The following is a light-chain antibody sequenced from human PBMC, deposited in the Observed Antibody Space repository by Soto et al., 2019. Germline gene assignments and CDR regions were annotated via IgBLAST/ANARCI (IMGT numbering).Light chain of an antibody. CDR2: WAS. CDR3: QQYHTTPWT. CDR1: QSVLYSSNNKNY. V-gene: IGKV4-1*01. Sequence: DIVMTQSPDSLAVSLGERATINCKSSQSVLYSSNNKNYLAWYQQKPGQPPKALIYWASTRESGVPDRFSGSGSGTDFTLTISSLQAEDVAVYYCQQYHTTPWTFGQGTKVDIK. J-gene: IGKJ1*01.